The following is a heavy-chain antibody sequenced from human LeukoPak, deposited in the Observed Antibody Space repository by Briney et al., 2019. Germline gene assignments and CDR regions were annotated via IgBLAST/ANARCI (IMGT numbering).Heavy chain of an antibody. D-gene: IGHD3-10*01. CDR2: IYHSGST. CDR1: GGSISSGGYS. Sequence: ASETLSLTCAVSGGSISSGGYSWSWIRQPPGKGLEWIGYIYHSGSTNYNPSLKSRVTISVDTSKNQFSLKLSSVTAAGTAVYYCARGGSYNWFDPWGQGTLVTVSS. CDR3: ARGGSYNWFDP. V-gene: IGHV4-30-2*01. J-gene: IGHJ5*02.